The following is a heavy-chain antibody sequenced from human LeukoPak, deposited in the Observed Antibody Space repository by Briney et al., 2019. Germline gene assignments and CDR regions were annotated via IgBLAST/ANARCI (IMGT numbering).Heavy chain of an antibody. CDR3: ARDSRDGYGMDV. V-gene: IGHV1-2*04. J-gene: IGHJ6*02. Sequence: ASVKVSCEASGYTFTGYYMHWVRQAPGQGLEWMGWINPNSGGTNYAQKFQGWVTMTRDTSISTAYMELSRLRSDDTAVYYCARDSRDGYGMDVWGQGTTVTVSS. CDR1: GYTFTGYY. D-gene: IGHD5-24*01. CDR2: INPNSGGT.